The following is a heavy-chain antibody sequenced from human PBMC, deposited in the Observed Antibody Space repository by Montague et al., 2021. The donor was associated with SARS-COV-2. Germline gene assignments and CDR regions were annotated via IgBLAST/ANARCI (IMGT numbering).Heavy chain of an antibody. Sequence: SLSLSCAASGFTFSRYSMNWVRQAPGKGLEWVSYISSSSSTIYYADSVKGRFTISRDNAQNSLYLQMNSLRAEDTAVYYCARDLRWGYYDTLTGYYRPLDYWGQGTLVTVSS. CDR3: ARDLRWGYYDTLTGYYRPLDY. CDR1: GFTFSRYS. V-gene: IGHV3-48*04. CDR2: ISSSSSTI. D-gene: IGHD3-9*01. J-gene: IGHJ4*02.